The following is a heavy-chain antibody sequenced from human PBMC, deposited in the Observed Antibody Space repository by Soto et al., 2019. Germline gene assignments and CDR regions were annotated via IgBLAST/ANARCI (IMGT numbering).Heavy chain of an antibody. CDR3: AKVMTRIGGYGMDV. V-gene: IGHV3-23*01. CDR2: ISGSGGST. Sequence: PGGSLRLSCAASGFTFSSYAMSWVRQAPGKGLEWVSAISGSGGSTYYADSVKGRFTISRDNSKNTLYLQMNSLRAEDTAVYYFAKVMTRIGGYGMDVWGQGTTVTVSS. D-gene: IGHD3-3*01. CDR1: GFTFSSYA. J-gene: IGHJ6*02.